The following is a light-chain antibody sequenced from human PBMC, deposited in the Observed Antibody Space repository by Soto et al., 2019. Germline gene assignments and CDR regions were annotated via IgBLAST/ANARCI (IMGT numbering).Light chain of an antibody. V-gene: IGKV3-20*01. J-gene: IGKJ1*01. Sequence: EIVLTQSPGTLSLSAGERATLSCRASQSVSSSYLAWYPHKPGQAPRLLIYGASNRAAGTPDRCSGSGSGTDFTVTINTLATEGFVVYYCQQYGSSPLKFGRGTKVEIK. CDR1: QSVSSSY. CDR2: GAS. CDR3: QQYGSSPLK.